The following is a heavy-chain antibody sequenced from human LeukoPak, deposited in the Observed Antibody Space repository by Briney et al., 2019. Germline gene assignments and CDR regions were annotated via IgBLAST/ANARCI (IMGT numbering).Heavy chain of an antibody. Sequence: ASLKVSCKASGYSFNDTYLHWVRQGPGQGLKWMGSINPNSGGTNYAQKFQGRVTMTTHTSMSTAYMELSRLTSDDTAVYYCARAGGRSWSDPWGQGTLVTVSS. CDR1: GYSFNDTY. CDR2: INPNSGGT. J-gene: IGHJ5*02. CDR3: ARAGGRSWSDP. V-gene: IGHV1-2*02.